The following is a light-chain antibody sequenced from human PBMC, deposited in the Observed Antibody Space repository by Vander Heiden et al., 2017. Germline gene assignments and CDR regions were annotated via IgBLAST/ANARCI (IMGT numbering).Light chain of an antibody. Sequence: DIQMTQSPSSLSASVGDRVTITCQVSQDISNYLNWYQQKPGKAPKLLIYDASNLETGVLSRLSGSGSGTDFTFVISSLLPEDVATYYCQQDDKDPLTFGGGTKVEIK. CDR3: QQDDKDPLT. CDR2: DAS. CDR1: QDISNY. V-gene: IGKV1-33*01. J-gene: IGKJ4*01.